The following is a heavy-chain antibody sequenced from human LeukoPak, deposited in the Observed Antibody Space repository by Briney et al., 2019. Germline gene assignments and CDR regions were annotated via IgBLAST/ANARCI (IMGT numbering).Heavy chain of an antibody. D-gene: IGHD2-2*01. J-gene: IGHJ5*02. CDR1: GYSFTSYW. Sequence: KDGESLKISCKGSGYSFTSYWIGWVRQMPGKGLEWMGIIYPGDSDTRYSPSFQGQVTISADKSISTAYLQWSSLKASDTAMYYCARVPAAEGDWFDPWGQGTLVTVSS. CDR2: IYPGDSDT. CDR3: ARVPAAEGDWFDP. V-gene: IGHV5-51*01.